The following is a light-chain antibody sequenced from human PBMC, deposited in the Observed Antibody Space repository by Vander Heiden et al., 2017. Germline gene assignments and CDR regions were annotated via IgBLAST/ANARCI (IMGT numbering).Light chain of an antibody. CDR1: QSVNNY. CDR3: QQRSNWYA. V-gene: IGKV3-11*01. CDR2: DAS. J-gene: IGKJ2*01. Sequence: EIVLTQSPATLSLSPGESATLSCRASQSVNNYLAWYQQKPGQAPRLLIYDASKRVTGISARFSGSGSGTDFTLTISSIEPEDFAVYFCQQRSNWYAFAQGTKLEIK.